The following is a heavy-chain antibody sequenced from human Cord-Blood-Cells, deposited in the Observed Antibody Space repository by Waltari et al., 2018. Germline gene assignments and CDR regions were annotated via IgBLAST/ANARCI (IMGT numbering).Heavy chain of an antibody. CDR3: ATAVEYCSSTSCYAFDI. CDR2: FDPEDGET. CDR1: GYTLTELS. V-gene: IGHV1-24*01. D-gene: IGHD2-2*01. J-gene: IGHJ3*02. Sequence: QVQLVQSGAEVKKHGASVKVSCKVSGYTLTELSMPWVRQAPGKGLEWMGGFDPEDGETIYAQKFQGRVTMTEDTSTDTAYMELSSLRSEDTAVYYCATAVEYCSSTSCYAFDIWGQGTMVTVSS.